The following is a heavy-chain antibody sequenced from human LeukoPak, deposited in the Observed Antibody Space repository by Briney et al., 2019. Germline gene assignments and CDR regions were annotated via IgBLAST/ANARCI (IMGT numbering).Heavy chain of an antibody. CDR1: GFTFSSYA. J-gene: IGHJ4*02. CDR3: AKVIVVVVAAFDY. Sequence: PGGSLRLSCAASGFTFSSYAMSWVRQAPGKGLEWVSAISGSGGSTYYADSVKGRFTISRDNSKNTLYLQMNSLRAEDAAVYYCAKVIVVVVAAFDYWGQGTLVTVSS. V-gene: IGHV3-23*01. D-gene: IGHD2-15*01. CDR2: ISGSGGST.